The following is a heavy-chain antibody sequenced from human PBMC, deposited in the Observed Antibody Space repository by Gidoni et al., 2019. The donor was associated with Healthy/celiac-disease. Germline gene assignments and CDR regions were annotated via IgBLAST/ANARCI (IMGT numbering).Heavy chain of an antibody. CDR1: GFTFSSYW. V-gene: IGHV3-74*01. CDR3: AREGTAMASAPDY. Sequence: EVQLVESGGGLVQPGGYLRLSCAAYGFTFSSYWMHWVRQAPGKGLVWVSRINSDGSSTSYADSVKGRFTISRDNAKNTLYLQMNSLRAEDTAVYYCAREGTAMASAPDYWGQGTLVTVSS. D-gene: IGHD5-18*01. J-gene: IGHJ4*02. CDR2: INSDGSST.